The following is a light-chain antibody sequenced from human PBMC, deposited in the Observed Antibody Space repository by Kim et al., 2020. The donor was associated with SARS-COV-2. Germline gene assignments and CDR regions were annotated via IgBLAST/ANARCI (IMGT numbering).Light chain of an antibody. Sequence: STGERATLSGRASQSVSSNLAWYQQKPGQAPRLLIYGTSTRATGIPARFSGSGSGTEFTLTISSLQSEDFAVYYCQQYNNWPPKYTFGQGTKLEI. CDR1: QSVSSN. J-gene: IGKJ2*01. CDR3: QQYNNWPPKYT. V-gene: IGKV3-15*01. CDR2: GTS.